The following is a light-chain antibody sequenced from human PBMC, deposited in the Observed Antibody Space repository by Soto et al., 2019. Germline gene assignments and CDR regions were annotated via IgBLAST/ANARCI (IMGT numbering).Light chain of an antibody. CDR1: SGHSSYA. V-gene: IGLV4-69*01. CDR3: QTWSTGLLV. CDR2: LNSDGSH. Sequence: QLVLTQSPSASASLGASVKLTCTLSSGHSSYAIAWHQQQPEKGPRYLMKLNSDGSHSKGDGIPDRFSGSSSGAERYLTISSLQSEDEADYCQTWSTGLLVFGGGTKVTVL. J-gene: IGLJ3*02.